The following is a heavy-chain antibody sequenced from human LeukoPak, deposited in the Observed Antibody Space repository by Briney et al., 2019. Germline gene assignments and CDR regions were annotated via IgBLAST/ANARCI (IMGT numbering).Heavy chain of an antibody. J-gene: IGHJ2*01. CDR2: IHTSGST. Sequence: SETLSLTCTVSGYSISSGYYGAWIRQPAGQGLEWIGRIHTSGSTNYNPSLKSRVTMSVDTSKNQFSLNLSSVTAADTAVYYCASPTVVANWYFDLWGRGTLVTVSS. D-gene: IGHD4-23*01. V-gene: IGHV4-4*07. CDR3: ASPTVVANWYFDL. CDR1: GYSISSGYY.